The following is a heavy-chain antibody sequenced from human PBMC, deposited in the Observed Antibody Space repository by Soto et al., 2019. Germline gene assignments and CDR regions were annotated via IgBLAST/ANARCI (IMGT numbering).Heavy chain of an antibody. J-gene: IGHJ6*02. CDR3: AKSIAAAGTIMDV. CDR1: GFTFSSYG. D-gene: IGHD6-13*01. V-gene: IGHV3-30*18. CDR2: ISYDGSNK. Sequence: GWSLRVSCASSGFTFSSYGMHWFRHAPGKGLDWVAVISYDGSNKYYADSVKGRFTISRDNSKNTLYLQMNSLRAEDTAVYYCAKSIAAAGTIMDVWGQGTTVTV.